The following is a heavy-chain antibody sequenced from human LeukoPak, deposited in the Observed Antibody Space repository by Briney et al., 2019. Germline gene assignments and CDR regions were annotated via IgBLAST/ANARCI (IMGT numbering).Heavy chain of an antibody. CDR1: GGSFSGYY. CDR3: ARVASSSWYYFDY. Sequence: SETLSLTCAVYGGSFSGYYWSWIRQPPGKGLEWIGEINHSGSTNYNPSLKSRVTISVDTSKNQFSLKLSSVTAADTAVYYCARVASSSWYYFDYWGQGTLVTVSS. V-gene: IGHV4-34*01. J-gene: IGHJ4*02. D-gene: IGHD6-13*01. CDR2: INHSGST.